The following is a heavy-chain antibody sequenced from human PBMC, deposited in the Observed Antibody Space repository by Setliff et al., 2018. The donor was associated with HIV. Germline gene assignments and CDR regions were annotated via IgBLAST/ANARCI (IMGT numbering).Heavy chain of an antibody. CDR3: ARGGSRGSWYWDY. CDR2: IYYSGST. Sequence: SETLSLTCTVSGGSISTSNWWGWIRQTPGKGLEWIGYIYYSGSTNYNPSLKSRVTMSLDTSKNQFSLKLSSVTAADTAIYYCARGGSRGSWYWDYWGQGTLVTVSS. CDR1: GGSISTSNW. J-gene: IGHJ4*02. V-gene: IGHV4-28*03. D-gene: IGHD6-13*01.